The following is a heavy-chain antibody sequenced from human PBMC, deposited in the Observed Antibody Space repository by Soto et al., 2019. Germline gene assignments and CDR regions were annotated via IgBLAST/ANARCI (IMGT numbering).Heavy chain of an antibody. CDR2: IIPILGIA. J-gene: IGHJ3*02. Sequence: SVKVSCKASGVTFSSYTISWVRQAPGQGLEWMGRIIPILGIANYAQKFQGRVTITADKSTSTAYMELSSLRPEDTAVYYCARLLVPAARGAFDIWGQGTMVTVSS. CDR3: ARLLVPAARGAFDI. D-gene: IGHD2-2*01. CDR1: GVTFSSYT. V-gene: IGHV1-69*02.